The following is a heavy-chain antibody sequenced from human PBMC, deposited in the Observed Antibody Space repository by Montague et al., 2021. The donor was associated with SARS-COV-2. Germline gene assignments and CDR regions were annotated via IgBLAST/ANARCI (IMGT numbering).Heavy chain of an antibody. CDR2: TYHSGST. V-gene: IGHV4-4*02. D-gene: IGHD3-10*01. CDR1: GGSISSSHW. J-gene: IGHJ2*01. Sequence: SETLSLTCAVSGGSISSSHWWSLVRQPPGKGLEWIGETYHSGSTNYNPSLKSRVTISIDKSKNQFSLKLSAVTAADTAVYYCAREFRTYGYGGQYWYFDLWGRGTLVTVSS. CDR3: AREFRTYGYGGQYWYFDL.